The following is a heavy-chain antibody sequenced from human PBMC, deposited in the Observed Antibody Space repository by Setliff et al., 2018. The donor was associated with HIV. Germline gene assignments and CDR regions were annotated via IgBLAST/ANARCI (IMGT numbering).Heavy chain of an antibody. V-gene: IGHV4-59*08. D-gene: IGHD3-10*01. CDR3: AGLGPLGDY. J-gene: IGHJ4*02. CDR1: GGSISTYY. Sequence: SETLSLTCTVSGGSISTYYWSWIRQAPGRGLEWIGYIYYSGNTNYNPSFKSRVTISVDTSKNQFSLRVNSVTAADTAVYYCAGLGPLGDYWGQGALVTVSS. CDR2: IYYSGNT.